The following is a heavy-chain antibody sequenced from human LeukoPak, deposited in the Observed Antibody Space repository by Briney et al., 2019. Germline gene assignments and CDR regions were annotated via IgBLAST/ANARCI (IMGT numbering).Heavy chain of an antibody. V-gene: IGHV3-33*05. D-gene: IGHD1-26*01. CDR2: ISYDGSNE. CDR1: GFTFSSYG. J-gene: IGHJ5*02. CDR3: TTVPQPWVLSGPADL. Sequence: GGSLRLSCGASGFTFSSYGMHWVRQAPGKGVEWVASISYDGSNEKYGDSVKGRFTISRDNAKNTVYMQMDRQRREDTAVYYCTTVPQPWVLSGPADLCGQGTLVTVSS.